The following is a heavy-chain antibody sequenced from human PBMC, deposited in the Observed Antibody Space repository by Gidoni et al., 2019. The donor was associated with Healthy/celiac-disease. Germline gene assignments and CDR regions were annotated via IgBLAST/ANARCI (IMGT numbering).Heavy chain of an antibody. Sequence: QVQLQESGPGLVKPSETLSLTCTVPGGSISSYYWSWIRQPPGKGLEWIGYIYYSGSTNYNPSLKSRVTISVDTSKNQFSLKLSSVTAADTAVYYCARLARLDYYYGMDVWGQGTTVTVSS. CDR1: GGSISSYY. V-gene: IGHV4-59*01. J-gene: IGHJ6*02. D-gene: IGHD6-6*01. CDR3: ARLARLDYYYGMDV. CDR2: IYYSGST.